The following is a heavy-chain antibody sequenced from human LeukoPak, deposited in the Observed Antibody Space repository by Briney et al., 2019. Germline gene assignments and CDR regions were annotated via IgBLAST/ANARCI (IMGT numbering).Heavy chain of an antibody. CDR1: GGSISSYS. V-gene: IGHV4-59*01. J-gene: IGHJ4*02. Sequence: PSETLSLTCGVSGGSISSYSWSWIGQPPGKGLEWIGYINYSGSTNYNPSLKSRVTISVDTSKNQFYVKLSSVTAADTAVYYCARVRRITGTTDFDYWGQGTLVTVSS. CDR2: INYSGST. D-gene: IGHD1-20*01. CDR3: ARVRRITGTTDFDY.